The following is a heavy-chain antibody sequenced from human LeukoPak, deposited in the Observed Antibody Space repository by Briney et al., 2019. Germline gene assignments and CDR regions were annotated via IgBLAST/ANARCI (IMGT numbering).Heavy chain of an antibody. CDR1: GFNISNAW. J-gene: IGHJ1*01. CDR2: LKSKADGGTI. Sequence: GGSLRLSCEALGFNISNAWMSWVRQTPGKGLEWVGRLKSKADGGTIDFAAPVTDRFTISRDDSMNLMHLQLNSLKTEDSGVYFCTTDRLFFQHWGQGTVVTVS. CDR3: TTDRLFFQH. D-gene: IGHD4/OR15-4a*01. V-gene: IGHV3-15*01.